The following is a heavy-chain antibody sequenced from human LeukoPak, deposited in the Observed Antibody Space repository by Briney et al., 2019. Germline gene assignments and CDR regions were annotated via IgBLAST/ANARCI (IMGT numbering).Heavy chain of an antibody. V-gene: IGHV4-39*07. CDR1: GDSITKKNFF. CDR2: MSYSGRI. CDR3: ARDRDVDDFDY. Sequence: SETLSLTCTISGDSITKKNFFWGWIRQPPGTGLEWVVSMSYSGRIYYNPSLKSRVSISIDTSKNQLSLKLNSVTAADTAMYHCARDRDVDDFDYWGRGTLVIVSS. J-gene: IGHJ4*01. D-gene: IGHD2-15*01.